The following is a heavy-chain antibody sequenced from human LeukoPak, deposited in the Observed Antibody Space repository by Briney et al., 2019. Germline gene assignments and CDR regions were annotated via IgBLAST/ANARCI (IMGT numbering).Heavy chain of an antibody. CDR1: GYTLTGYY. D-gene: IGHD6-19*01. V-gene: IGHV1-2*02. J-gene: IGHJ3*02. Sequence: GASVKVSCKASGYTLTGYYMHWVRQAPGQGLEWMGWINPNSGGTNYAQKFQGRVTMTRDTSISIAYMELSRLRSDDTAVYYCATDSSGWRTDAFDIWGQGTMVTVSS. CDR3: ATDSSGWRTDAFDI. CDR2: INPNSGGT.